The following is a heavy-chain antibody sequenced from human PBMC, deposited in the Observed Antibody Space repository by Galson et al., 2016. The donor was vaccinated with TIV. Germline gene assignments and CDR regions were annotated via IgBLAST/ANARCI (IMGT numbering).Heavy chain of an antibody. D-gene: IGHD6-25*01. J-gene: IGHJ6*02. V-gene: IGHV1-24*01. Sequence: VKFSCKVSGHMVHELSMHWVRQAPGQGLEWVGGFDADEGKTLYAQRFKGRDTMTEDIFTDPAYMDLSGPTSDDTAGYYCAADPRAANYYYSALAIWGQGTTVTASS. CDR2: FDADEGKT. CDR3: AADPRAANYYYSALAI. CDR1: GHMVHELS.